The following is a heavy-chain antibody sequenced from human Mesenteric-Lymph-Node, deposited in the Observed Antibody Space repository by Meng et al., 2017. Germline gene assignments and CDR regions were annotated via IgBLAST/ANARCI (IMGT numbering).Heavy chain of an antibody. CDR3: ARVGAYCCGDCYHPR. J-gene: IGHJ4*02. V-gene: IGHV4-4*02. D-gene: IGHD2-21*02. CDR1: CHPIPDHNW. Sequence: PALGTPTETRSLTCAVSCHPIPDHNWGVWGRQPPGKALGLIGEIFHSGSTNYNPSLKRRVTIPGDESKNQFSLGLSSVTAADTAVYYCARVGAYCCGDCYHPRWGQGTLVTVSS. CDR2: IFHSGST.